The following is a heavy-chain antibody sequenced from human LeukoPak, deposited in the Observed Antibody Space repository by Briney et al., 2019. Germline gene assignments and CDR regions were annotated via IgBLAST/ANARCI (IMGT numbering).Heavy chain of an antibody. Sequence: SVKVSCKASGGTFSSYAISWVRQAPGQGLEWMGGISPIFGTANYAQKFQGRVTITADESTSTAYMELSSLRSEDTAVYYCARPSYDFWSGYYSDYYYGMDVWGQGTTVTVPS. CDR1: GGTFSSYA. J-gene: IGHJ6*02. D-gene: IGHD3-3*01. CDR2: ISPIFGTA. V-gene: IGHV1-69*13. CDR3: ARPSYDFWSGYYSDYYYGMDV.